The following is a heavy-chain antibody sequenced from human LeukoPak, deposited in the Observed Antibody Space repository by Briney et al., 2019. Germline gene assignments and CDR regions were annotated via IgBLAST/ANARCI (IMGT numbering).Heavy chain of an antibody. V-gene: IGHV3-30-3*01. J-gene: IGHJ6*02. D-gene: IGHD5-12*01. CDR2: ISYDGSNK. Sequence: QPGRSLRLSCAASGFTFSSYAMHWVRQAPGKGLEWVAVISYDGSNKYYADSVRGRFTISRDNSKNTLYLQMNSLRAEDTAVYYCAKDLVAQEYYYGMDVWGQGTTVTVSS. CDR3: AKDLVAQEYYYGMDV. CDR1: GFTFSSYA.